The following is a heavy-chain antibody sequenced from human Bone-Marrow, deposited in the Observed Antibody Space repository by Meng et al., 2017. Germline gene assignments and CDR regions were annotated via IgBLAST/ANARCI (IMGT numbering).Heavy chain of an antibody. Sequence: GESLKISCAASGFTVSSNYMSWVRQAPGKGLEWVSVIYSGGSTYYADSVKGRFTISRDNSKNTLYLQMNSLRAEDTAVYYCARDLHSSGWYSSAAWAQDYYYGMDVWGQGTTVTGAS. D-gene: IGHD6-19*01. V-gene: IGHV3-53*01. CDR1: GFTVSSNY. CDR3: ARDLHSSGWYSSAAWAQDYYYGMDV. CDR2: IYSGGST. J-gene: IGHJ6*02.